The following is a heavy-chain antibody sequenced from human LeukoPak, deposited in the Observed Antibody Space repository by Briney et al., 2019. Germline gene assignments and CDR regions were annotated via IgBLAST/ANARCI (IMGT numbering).Heavy chain of an antibody. V-gene: IGHV1-69*06. J-gene: IGHJ4*02. CDR1: GGTFSSYA. D-gene: IGHD5-12*01. Sequence: SVKVSCKASGGTFSSYAISWVRQAPGQGLEWMGGIIPIFGTANYAQKFQGRVTITADKSTSTAYMELSSLRSEDTAVYYCARGRSGYDWVYFDYWGQGTLVTVSS. CDR2: IIPIFGTA. CDR3: ARGRSGYDWVYFDY.